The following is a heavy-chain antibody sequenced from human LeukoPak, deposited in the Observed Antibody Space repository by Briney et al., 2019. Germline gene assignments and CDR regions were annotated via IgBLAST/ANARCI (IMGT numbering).Heavy chain of an antibody. CDR2: ISYDGSNK. D-gene: IGHD3-10*01. CDR1: GFTFSGYA. V-gene: IGHV3-30-3*01. Sequence: GRSLRLSCAASGFTFSGYAMHWVRQAPGKGLEWVAVISYDGSNKYYADSVKGRFTISRDNSKNTLYLQMNSLGAEDTAVYFCARDLSYGSGEFWGQGTLVTVSS. J-gene: IGHJ4*02. CDR3: ARDLSYGSGEF.